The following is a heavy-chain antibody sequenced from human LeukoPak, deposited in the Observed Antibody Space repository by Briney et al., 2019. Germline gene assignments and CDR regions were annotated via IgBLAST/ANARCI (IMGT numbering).Heavy chain of an antibody. J-gene: IGHJ3*02. CDR3: ARPQLYDYVWGSYRSSFAFDI. D-gene: IGHD3-16*02. CDR2: MKLNSGDT. Sequence: GASVKVSCKASGYTFTSYDINGVRQAPGQGLEWIGWMKLNSGDTGYAQKFQGRVTMTRNTSISTAYMELSSLRSEDTAVYYCARPQLYDYVWGSYRSSFAFDIWGQGTMVTVSS. CDR1: GYTFTSYD. V-gene: IGHV1-8*01.